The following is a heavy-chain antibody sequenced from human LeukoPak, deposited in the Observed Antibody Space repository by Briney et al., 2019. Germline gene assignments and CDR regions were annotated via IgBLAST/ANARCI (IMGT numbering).Heavy chain of an antibody. CDR1: GFTFDDYA. CDR3: AKDAYSSGSNFES. V-gene: IGHV3-43D*03. J-gene: IGHJ4*02. Sequence: GGSLRLSCAASGFTFDDYAMHWVRQAPGKGLEWVSLISWDGGSTYYADSVKGRFTISRDNRKNSLYLQMNSLSAEDTAFYYCAKDAYSSGSNFESWGQGTLVSVSS. D-gene: IGHD6-19*01. CDR2: ISWDGGST.